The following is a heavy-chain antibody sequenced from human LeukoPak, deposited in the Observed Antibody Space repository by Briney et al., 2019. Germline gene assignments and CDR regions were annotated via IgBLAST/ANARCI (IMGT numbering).Heavy chain of an antibody. D-gene: IGHD3-9*01. Sequence: ASVKVSCKASGYTFTGHSMYWVRQAPGQGLAWMGWIKPNSGGTNYAQKFQGRDTMTRDTSISTAYMELSRLRSDDTAVYYCARGPHGRIYDILTGFDYWGQETLVTVSS. CDR2: IKPNSGGT. CDR1: GYTFTGHS. V-gene: IGHV1-2*02. J-gene: IGHJ4*02. CDR3: ARGPHGRIYDILTGFDY.